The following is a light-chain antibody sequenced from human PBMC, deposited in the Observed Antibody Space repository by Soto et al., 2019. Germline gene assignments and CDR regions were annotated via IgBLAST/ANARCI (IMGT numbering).Light chain of an antibody. V-gene: IGKV3-15*01. CDR3: QQYNTWPRT. CDR2: GAS. Sequence: EVGLTQSPATLSVSPGERATLSCRASQSVASNLAWYQQKPGQAPRLLIYGASTRATGIPTRFSGSGSGTEFTLTISSLQSEDFAVYCCQQYNTWPRTFGQGTKVEIK. CDR1: QSVASN. J-gene: IGKJ1*01.